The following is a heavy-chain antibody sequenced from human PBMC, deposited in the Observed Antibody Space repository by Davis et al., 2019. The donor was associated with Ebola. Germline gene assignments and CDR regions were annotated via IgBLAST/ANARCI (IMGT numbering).Heavy chain of an antibody. CDR2: IYYSGST. Sequence: PSETLFLTCTVSGGSISSYYWSWIRQPPGKGLEWIGYIYYSGSTNYNPSLKSRVTISVDTSKNQFSLKLSSVTAADTAVYYCARRNYEYGMDVWGQGTTVTVSS. CDR1: GGSISSYY. CDR3: ARRNYEYGMDV. J-gene: IGHJ6*02. D-gene: IGHD3-22*01. V-gene: IGHV4-59*08.